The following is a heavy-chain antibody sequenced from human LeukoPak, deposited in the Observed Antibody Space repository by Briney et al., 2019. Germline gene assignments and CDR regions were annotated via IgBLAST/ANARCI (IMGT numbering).Heavy chain of an antibody. CDR1: GYTFTGYY. V-gene: IGHV1-2*06. CDR3: ARVGGIYYDSSGYFDAFDI. Sequence: ASVKVSCKASGYTFTGYYMHWVRQAPGQGLEWMGRINPNSGGTNYAQKFQGRVTMTRDTSISTAYMELSRLRSDDTAVYYCARVGGIYYDSSGYFDAFDIWGQGTMVTVSS. J-gene: IGHJ3*02. CDR2: INPNSGGT. D-gene: IGHD3-22*01.